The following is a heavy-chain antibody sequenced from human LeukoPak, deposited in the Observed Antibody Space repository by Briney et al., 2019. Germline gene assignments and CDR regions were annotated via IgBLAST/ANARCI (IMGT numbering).Heavy chain of an antibody. J-gene: IGHJ5*02. CDR1: GGSISSYY. Sequence: SETLSLTCTVSGGSISSYYWSWIRQPPGKGLEWIGYIYYSGSTNYNPSLKSRVTISVDTSKNQFSLKLSSVTAADTAVYYCARGGRASQRWFDPWGQGTLVTVSS. D-gene: IGHD1-14*01. CDR2: IYYSGST. CDR3: ARGGRASQRWFDP. V-gene: IGHV4-59*01.